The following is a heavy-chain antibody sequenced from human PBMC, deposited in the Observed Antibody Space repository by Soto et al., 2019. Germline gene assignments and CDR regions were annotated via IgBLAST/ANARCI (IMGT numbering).Heavy chain of an antibody. J-gene: IGHJ4*02. V-gene: IGHV2-26*01. CDR1: GFSLITTRIC. CDR2: IFSNDEK. Sequence: SFRTLGNPTQTLTLTCTVSGFSLITTRICVSWILQPPGKALEWLAHIFSNDEKSYSTSLKSRLTISKDTSKSQVVLTMTNMDPVDTATYYCARFYSSGWYWLFDYWGQGTLVTVSS. CDR3: ARFYSSGWYWLFDY. D-gene: IGHD6-19*01.